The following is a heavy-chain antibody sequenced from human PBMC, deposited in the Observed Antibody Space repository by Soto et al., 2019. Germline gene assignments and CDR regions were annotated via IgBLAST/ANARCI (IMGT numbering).Heavy chain of an antibody. Sequence: SETLSLTCTVSGGSISSGGYYWSWIRQHPGKGLEWIGYIYYSGSTYYNPSLKSRVTISVDTSKNQFSLKLSSVTAADTAVYYCARDRQFVHWFDPWGQGTLVTVS. J-gene: IGHJ5*02. CDR3: ARDRQFVHWFDP. CDR2: IYYSGST. D-gene: IGHD2-21*01. CDR1: GGSISSGGYY. V-gene: IGHV4-31*03.